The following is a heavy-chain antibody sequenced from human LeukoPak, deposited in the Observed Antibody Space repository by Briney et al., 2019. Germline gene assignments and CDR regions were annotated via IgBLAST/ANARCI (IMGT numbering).Heavy chain of an antibody. CDR2: IWYDGSYK. D-gene: IGHD6-13*01. J-gene: IGHJ4*02. CDR3: AKATTIAAAGYFDY. V-gene: IGHV3-33*03. Sequence: GRSLRLSCAASGFTFSNYGMHWVRQAPGKGLEGVAVIWYDGSYKYYADSVKGRFTISRDKSKNTLHLQMNSLRAEDTAVYYCAKATTIAAAGYFDYWGQGTLVTVSS. CDR1: GFTFSNYG.